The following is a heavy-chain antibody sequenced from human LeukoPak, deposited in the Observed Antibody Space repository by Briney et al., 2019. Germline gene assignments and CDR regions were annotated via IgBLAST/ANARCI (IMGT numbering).Heavy chain of an antibody. CDR1: GGTFSSYA. CDR2: INPSGGST. V-gene: IGHV1-69*04. CDR3: ARDRFRGVSPPGGY. Sequence: GSSVKVSCKASGGTFSSYAISWVRQAPGQGLEWMGIINPSGGSTSYAQKFQGRVTITRDTSASTAYMELSSLRSEDTAVYYCARDRFRGVSPPGGYWGQGTLVTVSS. D-gene: IGHD3-10*01. J-gene: IGHJ4*02.